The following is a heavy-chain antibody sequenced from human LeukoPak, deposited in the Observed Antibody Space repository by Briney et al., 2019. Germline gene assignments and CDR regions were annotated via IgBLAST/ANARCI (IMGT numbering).Heavy chain of an antibody. CDR3: ARSPRMIVGSFDY. D-gene: IGHD3-22*01. CDR1: GGSISSSSHY. CDR2: IYYSGST. J-gene: IGHJ4*02. Sequence: SETLSLTCTVSGGSISSSSHYWGWIRQPPGKGLEWIGSIYYSGSTYYNPSLKSRVTISVDTSKNQFSLKLSSVTAADTAVYYCARSPRMIVGSFDYWGQGTLVTVSS. V-gene: IGHV4-39*07.